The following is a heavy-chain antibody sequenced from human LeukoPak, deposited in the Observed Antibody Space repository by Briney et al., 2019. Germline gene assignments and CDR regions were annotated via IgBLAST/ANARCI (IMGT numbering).Heavy chain of an antibody. CDR1: GFTFSSYA. CDR3: AKGRRLPYYFDY. CDR2: ISGSGGST. Sequence: GGSLRLSCAASGFTFSSYAVSWVRQAPGKGLEWVSAISGSGGSTYYADSVKGRSTISRDNSKNTLCLQMNSLRAEDTAVYYCAKGRRLPYYFDYWGQGTLVTVSS. V-gene: IGHV3-23*01. D-gene: IGHD6-25*01. J-gene: IGHJ4*02.